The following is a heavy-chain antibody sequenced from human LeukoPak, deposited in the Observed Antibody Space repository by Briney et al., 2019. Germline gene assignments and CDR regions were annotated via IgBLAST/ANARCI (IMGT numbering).Heavy chain of an antibody. V-gene: IGHV4-34*01. CDR2: INHSGST. CDR1: GGSFSGYY. J-gene: IGHJ6*03. CDR3: ARSSGQGHYYYYMDV. Sequence: SETLSLTCAVYGGSFSGYYWSWIRQPPGKGLEWIGEINHSGSTNYNPSLKSRVTISVDTSKNQFSLKLNSVTAADTAVYYCARSSGQGHYYYYMDVWGKGTTVTVSS. D-gene: IGHD3-22*01.